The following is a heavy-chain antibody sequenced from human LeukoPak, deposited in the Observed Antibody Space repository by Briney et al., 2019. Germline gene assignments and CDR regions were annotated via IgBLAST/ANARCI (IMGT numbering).Heavy chain of an antibody. D-gene: IGHD3-9*01. J-gene: IGHJ4*02. CDR2: ISYDGSNK. Sequence: GGSLRLSCAASGFTFSSYGVHWVRQAPGKGLEWVAVISYDGSNKYYADSVKGRFTISRDNSKNTLYLQMNSLRAEDTAVYYCAKVTTIFRWDYFDYWGQGTLVTVSS. V-gene: IGHV3-30*18. CDR3: AKVTTIFRWDYFDY. CDR1: GFTFSSYG.